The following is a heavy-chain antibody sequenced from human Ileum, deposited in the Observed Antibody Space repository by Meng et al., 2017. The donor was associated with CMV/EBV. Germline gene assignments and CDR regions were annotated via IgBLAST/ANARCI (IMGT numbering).Heavy chain of an antibody. J-gene: IGHJ4*02. D-gene: IGHD1-26*01. CDR2: IYSDGSST. Sequence: GESLKISCAASGFTFSSYGMHWVRQAPGKGLEWVSIIYSDGSSTYYADSVKGRFTISRDNSKNRLYLQMNSVRAEDTAVYYCAKGEVVGAFDQWGQGTLVTVSS. V-gene: IGHV3-23*03. CDR1: GFTFSSYG. CDR3: AKGEVVGAFDQ.